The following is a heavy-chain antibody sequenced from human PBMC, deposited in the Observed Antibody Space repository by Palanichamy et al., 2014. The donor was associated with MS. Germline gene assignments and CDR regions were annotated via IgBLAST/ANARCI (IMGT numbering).Heavy chain of an antibody. Sequence: QLQLQESGPGLVKPSETLSLTCSVSGGSINSRSYYWGWIRQPPGKGLEWIGSIHYRGSTYYNPSLNSRVIISVDTSKNQFSLKLRSVTAADTALYYCARHVMVLQLATFDVWGQGTMVTVSS. CDR3: ARHVMVLQLATFDV. J-gene: IGHJ3*01. V-gene: IGHV4-39*01. CDR2: IHYRGST. CDR1: GGSINSRSYY. D-gene: IGHD2-2*01.